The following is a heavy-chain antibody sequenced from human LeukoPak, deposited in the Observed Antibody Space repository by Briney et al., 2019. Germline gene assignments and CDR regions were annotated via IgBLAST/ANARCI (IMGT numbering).Heavy chain of an antibody. Sequence: ASVKVSCKASGYTFTSYDINWVRQATGQGLEWMGWMNPNSGNTGYAQEFQGRVTITRNTSISTAYMELSSLRSEDTAVYYCARADYGDSLSYYYYYMDVWGKGTTVTVSS. D-gene: IGHD4-17*01. CDR3: ARADYGDSLSYYYYYMDV. J-gene: IGHJ6*03. V-gene: IGHV1-8*03. CDR2: MNPNSGNT. CDR1: GYTFTSYD.